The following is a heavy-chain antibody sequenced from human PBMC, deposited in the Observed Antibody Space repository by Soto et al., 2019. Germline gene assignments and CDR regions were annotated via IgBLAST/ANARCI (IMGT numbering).Heavy chain of an antibody. CDR1: GFTVSSNY. CDR3: ARTLPTYYDDSSGQKPN. V-gene: IGHV3-53*01. J-gene: IGHJ4*02. Sequence: EVQLVESGGGLIQPGGSLRLSCAASGFTVSSNYMSWVRQAPGKGLEWVSVIYSGGSTYYADSVKGRFTISRDNSKNTLYLQMNSLRAEDTAVYYCARTLPTYYDDSSGQKPNWGQGTLVTVSS. CDR2: IYSGGST. D-gene: IGHD3-22*01.